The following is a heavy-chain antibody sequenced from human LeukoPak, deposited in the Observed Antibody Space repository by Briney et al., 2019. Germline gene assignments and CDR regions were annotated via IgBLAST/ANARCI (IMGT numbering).Heavy chain of an antibody. Sequence: GGSLRLSCAASGFTFSSYSMNWVRQAPGKGLEWVSSISSSSSYIYYADSVKGRFTISRDNAKNTLYLQMNSLRAEDTAVYYCARELDYYYGMDVWGKGTTVTVSS. CDR1: GFTFSSYS. V-gene: IGHV3-21*01. J-gene: IGHJ6*04. CDR2: ISSSSSYI. D-gene: IGHD6-6*01. CDR3: ARELDYYYGMDV.